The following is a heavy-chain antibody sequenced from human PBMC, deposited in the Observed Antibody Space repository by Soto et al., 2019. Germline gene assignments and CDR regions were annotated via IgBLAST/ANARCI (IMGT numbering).Heavy chain of an antibody. Sequence: QVQLQESGPGLVKPSQTLSLTCTVSGGSISSGDYYWSWIRQPPGKGLEWIGYIYYSGSTYYNPSLTSRLTISIDTSKNQLSLNLRSVTAADTAVYYCARKDYYDSSAIDSWGQGTLVTVSS. D-gene: IGHD3-22*01. CDR2: IYYSGST. CDR3: ARKDYYDSSAIDS. V-gene: IGHV4-30-4*01. J-gene: IGHJ4*02. CDR1: GGSISSGDYY.